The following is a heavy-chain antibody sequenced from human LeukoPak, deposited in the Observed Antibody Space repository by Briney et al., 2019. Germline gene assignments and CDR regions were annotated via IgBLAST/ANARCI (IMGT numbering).Heavy chain of an antibody. CDR2: IYYSGST. CDR3: ARDRAIAAAGTRSPYYYYYGMTS. Sequence: PSETLSLTCTVSGGSISSYYWSWIRQPPGKGLEWIGYIYYSGSTNYNPSLKSRVTISVDTSKNQFSLKLSPVTAADTAVYYCARDRAIAAAGTRSPYYYYYGMTSGAKGPRSPSPQ. V-gene: IGHV4-59*01. CDR1: GGSISSYY. J-gene: IGHJ6*04. D-gene: IGHD6-13*01.